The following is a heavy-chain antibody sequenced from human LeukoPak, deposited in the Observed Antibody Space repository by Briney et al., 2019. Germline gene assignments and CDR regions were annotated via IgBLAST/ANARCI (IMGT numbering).Heavy chain of an antibody. V-gene: IGHV4-59*01. CDR2: IYYSGST. CDR3: AGHDYGGTGY. D-gene: IGHD4-23*01. J-gene: IGHJ4*02. CDR1: GGSISSYY. Sequence: PSETLSLTCTVSGGSISSYYWSWIRQPPGKGLEWIGYIYYSGSTNYNPSLKSQVTISVDTSKNQFSLKLSSVTAADTAVYYCAGHDYGGTGYWGQGTLVTVSS.